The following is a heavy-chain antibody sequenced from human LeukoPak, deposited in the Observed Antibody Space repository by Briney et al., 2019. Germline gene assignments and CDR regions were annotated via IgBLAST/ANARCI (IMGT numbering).Heavy chain of an antibody. CDR1: GFTFSDYY. J-gene: IGHJ3*02. D-gene: IGHD5-12*01. V-gene: IGHV3-21*04. CDR3: ARVKEASAFDI. Sequence: GGSLRLSCAASGFTFSDYYMNWIRQAPGKGLEWVSSISRTSIYMYYADSVKGRFTISRDNAKNSLYLQMNSLRADDTAVYYCARVKEASAFDIWGQGTMVTVSS. CDR2: ISRTSIYM.